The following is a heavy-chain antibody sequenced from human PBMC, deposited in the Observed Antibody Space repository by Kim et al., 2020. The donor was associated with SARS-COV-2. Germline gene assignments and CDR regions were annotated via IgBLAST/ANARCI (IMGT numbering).Heavy chain of an antibody. J-gene: IGHJ4*02. V-gene: IGHV1-18*01. CDR3: AVLGASSGWRFDY. D-gene: IGHD6-19*01. Sequence: AQTLQGRVTMTTDTSTSTAYMELRSLRSDDTAVYYCAVLGASSGWRFDYWGQGTLVTVSS.